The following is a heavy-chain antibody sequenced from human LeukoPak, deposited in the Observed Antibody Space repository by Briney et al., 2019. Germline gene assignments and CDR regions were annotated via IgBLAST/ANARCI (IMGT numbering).Heavy chain of an antibody. J-gene: IGHJ3*01. V-gene: IGHV4-38-2*02. Sequence: PSDTLSLTCTLSGYSLSSGYYWGWIRQSPGKGLEWIATIFHSGSIYYRPSLKSRDTLSLDTSKNQFFLKLNSVNAADTDVYYCARMGVSYYYDSSTYYPLAFDVWGQGTMVTVSS. CDR2: IFHSGSI. D-gene: IGHD3-22*01. CDR3: ARMGVSYYYDSSTYYPLAFDV. CDR1: GYSLSSGYY.